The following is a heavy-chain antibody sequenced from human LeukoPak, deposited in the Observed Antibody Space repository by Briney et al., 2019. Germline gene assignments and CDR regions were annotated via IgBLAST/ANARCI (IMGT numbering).Heavy chain of an antibody. V-gene: IGHV5-51*01. J-gene: IGHJ4*02. CDR1: GYSFSNNW. D-gene: IGHD1-26*01. Sequence: PGESLKISCQGSGYSFSNNWIGWVGQLPGKGLEWMGIIYPGDSQTRYSPSFQGQVTISADKSISTAYLQWSSLKASDIAMYYCARLSAGSHFHLDSWGQGTLVTVSS. CDR3: ARLSAGSHFHLDS. CDR2: IYPGDSQT.